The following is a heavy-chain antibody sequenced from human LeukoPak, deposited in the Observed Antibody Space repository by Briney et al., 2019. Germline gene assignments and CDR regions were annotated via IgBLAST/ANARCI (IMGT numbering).Heavy chain of an antibody. CDR3: ARSFSVAVTRGVLDY. D-gene: IGHD6-19*01. CDR2: ISFDANNK. V-gene: IGHV3-30*04. J-gene: IGHJ4*02. CDR1: GFTFSSYA. Sequence: PGRSLRLSCAASGFTFSSYAMHWVRQAPGKGLEWVAVISFDANNKYYADSVKGRFTISRDNSKNTLYLQMNSLRDEDTSVYYCARSFSVAVTRGVLDYWGQGTLVTVSS.